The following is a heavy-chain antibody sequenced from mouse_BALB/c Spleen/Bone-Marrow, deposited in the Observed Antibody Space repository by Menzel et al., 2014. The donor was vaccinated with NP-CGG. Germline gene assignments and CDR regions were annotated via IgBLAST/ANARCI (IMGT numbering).Heavy chain of an antibody. J-gene: IGHJ3*01. V-gene: IGHV1-53*01. Sequence: QVQLQQSGTELVKPGASVKLSCKASGYTFTSYYMFWVKQRPGQGLEWIGEINPSNGGTVFNEKFKSKVTLTVDKSSSTAYIQLSGLTSEDSAVYYCIRSAGTGSAYWGQGTLVTVS. CDR1: GYTFTSYY. CDR3: IRSAGTGSAY. D-gene: IGHD3-3*01. CDR2: INPSNGGT.